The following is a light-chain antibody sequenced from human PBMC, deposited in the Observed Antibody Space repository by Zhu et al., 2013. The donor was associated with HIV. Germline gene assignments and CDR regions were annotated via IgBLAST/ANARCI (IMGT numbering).Light chain of an antibody. Sequence: DIVMTQSPDSLGVSLGERATINCKSSQSVLYSSNNKNYLAWYQQKPGQPPKLLISWASTRESGVPDRFSGSGSGTEFTLTISSLQAEDVAVYYCQQYYSTPYTFGQGTKLEIK. V-gene: IGKV4-1*01. CDR2: WAS. CDR1: QSVLYSSNNKNY. CDR3: QQYYSTPYT. J-gene: IGKJ2*01.